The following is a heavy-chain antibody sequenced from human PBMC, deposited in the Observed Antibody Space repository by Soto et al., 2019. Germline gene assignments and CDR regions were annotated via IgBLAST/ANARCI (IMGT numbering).Heavy chain of an antibody. D-gene: IGHD7-27*01. V-gene: IGHV3-33*01. CDR3: ARVLGELGIREGAFDI. CDR1: GFTFSSYG. J-gene: IGHJ3*02. Sequence: GGSLRLSCAASGFTFSSYGMHWVRQAPGKGLEWVAVIWYDGSNKYYADSVKGRFTISRDNSKNTLYLQMNSLRAEDTAVYYCARVLGELGIREGAFDIWGQGTMVTVSS. CDR2: IWYDGSNK.